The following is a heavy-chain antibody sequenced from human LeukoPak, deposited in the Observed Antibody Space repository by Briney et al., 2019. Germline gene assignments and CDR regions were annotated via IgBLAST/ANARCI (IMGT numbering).Heavy chain of an antibody. Sequence: PGRSLRLSCTASGFTFGDYAMSWVRQAPGKGLEWVCFIRSKAYGGTTEYAASVNGRFTISRDDSKSIAYLQMNSLKTEDTALYYCTRENYSDSSGYSSDYWGQGTLVTVSS. D-gene: IGHD3-22*01. J-gene: IGHJ4*02. CDR2: IRSKAYGGTT. CDR3: TRENYSDSSGYSSDY. V-gene: IGHV3-49*04. CDR1: GFTFGDYA.